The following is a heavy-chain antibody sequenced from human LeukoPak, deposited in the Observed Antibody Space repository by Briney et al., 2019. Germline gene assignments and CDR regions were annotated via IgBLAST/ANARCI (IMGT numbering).Heavy chain of an antibody. J-gene: IGHJ6*02. Sequence: PSETLSLICTVSGGSISRYYWSWIRQPPGKGLEWIGYIYYSGSTNYNPSLKSRVTISVDTSKNQFSLKLSSVTAADTAVYYCARQGNSPYYYYGMDVWGQGTTVTVSS. CDR3: ARQGNSPYYYYGMDV. CDR2: IYYSGST. V-gene: IGHV4-59*08. CDR1: GGSISRYY. D-gene: IGHD2-21*01.